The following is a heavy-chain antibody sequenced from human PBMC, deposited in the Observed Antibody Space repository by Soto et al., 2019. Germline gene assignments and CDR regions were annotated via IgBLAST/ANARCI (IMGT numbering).Heavy chain of an antibody. D-gene: IGHD3-22*01. CDR2: IIPIFGTA. Sequence: SVKVSCKASGGAFSSYAISWVRQAPGQGLEWMGGIIPIFGTANYAQKFQGRVTITADESTSTAYMELSSLRSEDTAVYYCARDNDSSGYYRDAFDIWGQGTMVTVSS. J-gene: IGHJ3*02. CDR3: ARDNDSSGYYRDAFDI. V-gene: IGHV1-69*13. CDR1: GGAFSSYA.